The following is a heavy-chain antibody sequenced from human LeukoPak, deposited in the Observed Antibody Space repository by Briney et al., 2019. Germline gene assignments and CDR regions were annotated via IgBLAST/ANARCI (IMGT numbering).Heavy chain of an antibody. CDR2: IYYSGST. Sequence: SETLSLTCTVSGGSISSGGYYWSWIRQHPGKGLEWIGYIYYSGSTYYNPSLKSRVTISVDTSKNQFSLKLSSVTAADTAVYYCAREERVRGVIDWGQGTLVTVSS. CDR3: AREERVRGVID. CDR1: GGSISSGGYY. D-gene: IGHD3-10*01. V-gene: IGHV4-31*03. J-gene: IGHJ4*02.